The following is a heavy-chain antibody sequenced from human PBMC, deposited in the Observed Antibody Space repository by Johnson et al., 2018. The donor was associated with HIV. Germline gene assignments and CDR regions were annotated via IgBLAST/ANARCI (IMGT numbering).Heavy chain of an antibody. CDR3: AREGRGAPHDAFDS. CDR1: GFTFSSYA. Sequence: QEKLVESGGGVVQPGRSLRLSCAASGFTFSSYAMHWVRQAPGKGLEWVAVISYDGSNKYYADSVKGRFTISRDNSKNTLYLQMNSLRAEDTAVYYCAREGRGAPHDAFDSWGQGTMVTVSS. V-gene: IGHV3-30-3*01. D-gene: IGHD2-15*01. CDR2: ISYDGSNK. J-gene: IGHJ3*02.